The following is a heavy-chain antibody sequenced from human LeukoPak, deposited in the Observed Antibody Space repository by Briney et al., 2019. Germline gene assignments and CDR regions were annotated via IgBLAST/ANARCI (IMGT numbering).Heavy chain of an antibody. CDR1: GFNFKNYW. CDR2: IINDGSST. D-gene: IGHD5-18*01. V-gene: IGHV3-74*01. J-gene: IGHJ4*02. CDR3: ARERGYSSDY. Sequence: GGSLRLSCAASGFNFKNYWMHWVRQAPGKGLEWVSRIINDGSSTTYADSVKGRFTISRDNAKDTLYLQMNSLRVEDTAVYYCARERGYSSDYWGQGTLVTVSS.